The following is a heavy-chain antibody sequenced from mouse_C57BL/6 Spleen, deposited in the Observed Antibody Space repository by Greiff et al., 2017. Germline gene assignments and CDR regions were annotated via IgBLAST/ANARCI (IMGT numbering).Heavy chain of an antibody. CDR1: GYTFTEYT. V-gene: IGHV1-62-2*01. J-gene: IGHJ4*01. CDR3: ARHEVSYSMDY. CDR2: FYPGSGSI. Sequence: VQLVESGAELVKPGASVKLSCKASGYTFTEYTIHWVKQRPGQGLEWIGWFYPGSGSIKYNEKFKDKATLTAYKSSSTVYMELSRLTAENSAVYFCARHEVSYSMDYWGQGTSVTVSS.